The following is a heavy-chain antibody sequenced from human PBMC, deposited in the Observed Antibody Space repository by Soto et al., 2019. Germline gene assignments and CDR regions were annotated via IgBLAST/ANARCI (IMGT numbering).Heavy chain of an antibody. CDR1: GGTLSSYT. Sequence: ASVKVSCKASGGTLSSYTISWVRQAPGQGLEWMGRIIPILGIANYAQKFQGRVTITADKSTSTAYMELSSLRSEDTAVYYCASTYSSSWYYFDYWGQGTLVTVSS. D-gene: IGHD6-13*01. J-gene: IGHJ4*02. V-gene: IGHV1-69*02. CDR2: IIPILGIA. CDR3: ASTYSSSWYYFDY.